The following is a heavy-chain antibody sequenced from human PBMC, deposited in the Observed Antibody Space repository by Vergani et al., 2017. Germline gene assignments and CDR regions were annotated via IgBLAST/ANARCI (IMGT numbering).Heavy chain of an antibody. CDR3: ARGGSSSYDYYYAMDV. CDR1: VGSISSGDYY. D-gene: IGHD6-13*01. J-gene: IGHJ6*02. Sequence: QVQLQESDPGLVKPSQTLSLTCTVSVGSISSGDYYWSWIRQPPGKGLEWIGYIYYSGNTYYNPSLKSRVTISLDTSKNQLSLKLSSVTAADTAVYYCARGGSSSYDYYYAMDVWGQGTTVTVSS. V-gene: IGHV4-30-4*08. CDR2: IYYSGNT.